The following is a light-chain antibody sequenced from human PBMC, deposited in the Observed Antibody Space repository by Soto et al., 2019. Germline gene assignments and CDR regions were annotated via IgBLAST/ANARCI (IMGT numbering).Light chain of an antibody. CDR1: QNIRNY. J-gene: IGKJ2*01. CDR2: TPS. Sequence: DIQMTQSPLSLSVSVGDRVTITCRASQNIRNYLNGYQQRPGKAPNLLLHTPSTLQSGGPSRFSGSGLWPDFTLSISSLHPEDFVTYYGQQYYGTPSTLGQG. CDR3: QQYYGTPST. V-gene: IGKV1-39*01.